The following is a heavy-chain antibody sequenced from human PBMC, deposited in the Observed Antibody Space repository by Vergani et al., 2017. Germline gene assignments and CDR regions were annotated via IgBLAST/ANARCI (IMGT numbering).Heavy chain of an antibody. D-gene: IGHD6-6*01. CDR3: ARHISVVRTSSRTAFDY. J-gene: IGHJ4*02. V-gene: IGHV4-39*01. CDR1: GDSISTSAYA. CDR2: VFYGGRT. Sequence: QMQLQESGPGLVKPSETLSLSCTVSGDSISTSAYAWGWIRQPPGKTLEWIVTVFYGGRTSYNPSLMSRVTLSLDTPNKQISLHLTSVTAADTAVYYCARHISVVRTSSRTAFDYWGQGTLVTVSS.